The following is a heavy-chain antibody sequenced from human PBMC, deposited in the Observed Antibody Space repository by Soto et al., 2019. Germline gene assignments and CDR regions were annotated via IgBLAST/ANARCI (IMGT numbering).Heavy chain of an antibody. CDR2: IYSGSAT. V-gene: IGHV3-53*02. J-gene: IGHJ4*02. D-gene: IGHD6-19*01. CDR3: GRGKSGWLTLDY. CDR1: GFTVSDTY. Sequence: EVRLVETGGGLIQPGGSLRLSCAASGFTVSDTYMNWVRQAPGKGLEWVSVIYSGSATYYADPVKGRFTISRDNSKNTVFLQMSSLRVDDTAVDYCGRGKSGWLTLDYGGQGTRVTVSS.